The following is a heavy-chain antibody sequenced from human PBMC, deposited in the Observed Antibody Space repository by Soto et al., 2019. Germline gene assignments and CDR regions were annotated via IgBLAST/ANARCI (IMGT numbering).Heavy chain of an antibody. V-gene: IGHV4-59*08. D-gene: IGHD6-19*01. Sequence: QVQMQESGPGLVRPSETLSLTCAGSRYSISSYYWIWVRQSPGMGLEWIGYTVYSGITNYNPSLKRRVTISGDTSKNQLSLRLSSVTAADTPEYYCARAVSDPLYYLHYCGQGTLVTVSS. CDR2: TVYSGIT. CDR3: ARAVSDPLYYLHY. CDR1: RYSISSYY. J-gene: IGHJ4*02.